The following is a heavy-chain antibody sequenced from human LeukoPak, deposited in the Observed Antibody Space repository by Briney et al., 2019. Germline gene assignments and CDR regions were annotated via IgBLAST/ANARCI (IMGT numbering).Heavy chain of an antibody. CDR1: GFTFSSYW. CDR2: IGIDSGNT. Sequence: GGSLRLSCVASGFTFSSYWMTWVRQAPGKGLEWISYIGIDSGNTKYADSVRGRFTISADKAKNSLYLQMNSLRVEDTAVYYCARDHNYAFDNWGQGTLVSVAS. V-gene: IGHV3-48*01. CDR3: ARDHNYAFDN. J-gene: IGHJ4*02. D-gene: IGHD1-1*01.